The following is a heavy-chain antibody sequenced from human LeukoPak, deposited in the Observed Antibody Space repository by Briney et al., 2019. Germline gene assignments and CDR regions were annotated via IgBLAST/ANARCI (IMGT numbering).Heavy chain of an antibody. CDR2: IRYDGSNE. J-gene: IGHJ5*02. CDR1: GFTVSSNS. Sequence: GGSLRLSCTVSGFTVSSNSWSWVRQAPGKGLEWVAFIRYDGSNEYYADSVKGRFTISRDNSKNTLYLQMNSLRAEDTAVYYCASLPAAWGQGTLVTVSS. CDR3: ASLPAA. V-gene: IGHV3-30*02.